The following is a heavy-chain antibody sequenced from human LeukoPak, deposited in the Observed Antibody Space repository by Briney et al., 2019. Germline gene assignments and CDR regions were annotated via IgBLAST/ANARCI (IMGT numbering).Heavy chain of an antibody. CDR3: ARNIVGATSDAFDI. J-gene: IGHJ3*02. V-gene: IGHV3-21*01. CDR2: ISSSSSYI. CDR1: GFTFSSYS. Sequence: GGSLRLSCAASGFTFSSYSMNWVRQAPGKGLEWVSSISSSSSYIYYADSVRGRFTISRDNAKNSLYLQMNSLRAEDTAVYYCARNIVGATSDAFDIWGQGTMVTVSS. D-gene: IGHD1-26*01.